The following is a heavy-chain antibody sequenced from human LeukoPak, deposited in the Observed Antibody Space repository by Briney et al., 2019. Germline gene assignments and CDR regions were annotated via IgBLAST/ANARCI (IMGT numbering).Heavy chain of an antibody. CDR1: GGSISSYY. CDR2: IYTSGST. CDR3: ARVVEGMVRGSVYFDY. V-gene: IGHV4-4*07. Sequence: SETLSLTCTVSGGSISSYYWSWIRQPAGKGLEWIGRIYTSGSTNYNPSLKCRVTMSVDTSKNQFSLKLSSVTAADTAVYYCARVVEGMVRGSVYFDYWGQGTLVTVSS. D-gene: IGHD3-10*01. J-gene: IGHJ4*02.